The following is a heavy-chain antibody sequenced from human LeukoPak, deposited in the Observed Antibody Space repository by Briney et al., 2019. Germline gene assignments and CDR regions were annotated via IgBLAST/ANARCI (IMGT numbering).Heavy chain of an antibody. D-gene: IGHD6-6*01. CDR1: GYTFTSYG. Sequence: ASVKVSCKASGYTFTSYGISWVRQAPGQGLEWMGWISAYNGNTNYAQKLQGRVTMTTDTSTSTAYMELRSLRSDDTAVYYCARDITEYSIFSRGVYSRGVYYYYGMDVWGQGTTVTVSS. J-gene: IGHJ6*02. CDR2: ISAYNGNT. CDR3: ARDITEYSIFSRGVYSRGVYYYYGMDV. V-gene: IGHV1-18*04.